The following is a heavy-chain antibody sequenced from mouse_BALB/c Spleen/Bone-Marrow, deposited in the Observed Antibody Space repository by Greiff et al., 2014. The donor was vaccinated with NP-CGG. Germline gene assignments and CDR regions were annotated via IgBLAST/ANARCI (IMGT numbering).Heavy chain of an antibody. V-gene: IGHV5-6*01. Sequence: EVQLVESGGDLVKPGGSLKLSCAASGFTFSSYGMSWVRQTPDKRLEWVATISSGGGYTYYPDSVKGRFTISRDNAKNTLYLQMSSLKSEATAMYYCARQGNDYAAWFAYWGQGTLVTVSA. CDR2: ISSGGGYT. D-gene: IGHD2-4*01. J-gene: IGHJ3*01. CDR3: ARQGNDYAAWFAY. CDR1: GFTFSSYG.